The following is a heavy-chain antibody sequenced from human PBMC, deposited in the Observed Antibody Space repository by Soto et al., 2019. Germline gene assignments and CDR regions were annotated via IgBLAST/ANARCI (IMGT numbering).Heavy chain of an antibody. D-gene: IGHD2-15*01. V-gene: IGHV6-1*01. CDR3: ARDERGRYCSGGSCYPTPGWFDP. CDR2: TYYRSKWYN. CDR1: GDSVSSNSAA. Sequence: PSQTLSLTCVISGDSVSSNSAAWNWIRQSPSRGLEWLGRTYYRSKWYNDYAVSVKSRITINPDTSKNQFSLQLNSVTPEDTAVYYCARDERGRYCSGGSCYPTPGWFDPWGQGTLVTVSS. J-gene: IGHJ5*02.